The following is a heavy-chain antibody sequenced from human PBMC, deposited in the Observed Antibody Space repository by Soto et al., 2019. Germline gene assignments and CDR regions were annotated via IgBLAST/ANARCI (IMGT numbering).Heavy chain of an antibody. D-gene: IGHD2-15*01. CDR3: AKGGRVVVVVELTPLPEY. J-gene: IGHJ4*02. Sequence: GGSLRLSCAASGFTFSSYAMSWVRQAPGKGLEWVSAISGSGGSTYYADSVKGRFTISRDNSKNTLYLQMNSLRAEDTAVYYCAKGGRVVVVVELTPLPEYWGQGTLVTVSS. CDR2: ISGSGGST. V-gene: IGHV3-23*01. CDR1: GFTFSSYA.